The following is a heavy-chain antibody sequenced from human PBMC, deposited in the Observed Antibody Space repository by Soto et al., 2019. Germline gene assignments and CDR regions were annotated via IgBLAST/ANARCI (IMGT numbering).Heavy chain of an antibody. CDR1: GFTFSSYE. Sequence: GGSLRLSCAASGFTFSSYEMNWVRQAPGKGLEWVSYISSSGSTIYYADSVKGRFTISRDNAKNSLYLQMNSLRAEDTAVYYCARGGITMIVVVITDAFDIWGQGTMVTVS. CDR2: ISSSGSTI. V-gene: IGHV3-48*03. CDR3: ARGGITMIVVVITDAFDI. D-gene: IGHD3-22*01. J-gene: IGHJ3*02.